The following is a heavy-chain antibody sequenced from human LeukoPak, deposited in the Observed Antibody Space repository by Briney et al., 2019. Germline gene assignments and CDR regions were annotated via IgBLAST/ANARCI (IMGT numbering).Heavy chain of an antibody. CDR3: AKRVYDSSGYYYSPLFDY. V-gene: IGHV3-23*01. J-gene: IGHJ4*02. Sequence: GGSLRLSCAASGFTFSSYAMSWVRQAPGKGLEWVSAISGSGGSTYYADSVKGRFTISRDNAKNSLYLQMNSLRAEDTAVYYCAKRVYDSSGYYYSPLFDYWGQGTLVTVSS. CDR2: ISGSGGST. D-gene: IGHD3-22*01. CDR1: GFTFSSYA.